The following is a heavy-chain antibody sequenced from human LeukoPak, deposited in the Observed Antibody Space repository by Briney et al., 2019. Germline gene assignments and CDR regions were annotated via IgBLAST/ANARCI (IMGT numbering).Heavy chain of an antibody. Sequence: PGGSLRLSCAASGFTFSSYAMHWVRQAPGKGPEYVSGISSNGDSTYYANSVKGRFTISRDNSKNTLYLQMGSLRAEDTAVYYCARDLYRIVVVPHYFDYWGQGTLVTVSS. D-gene: IGHD3-22*01. CDR1: GFTFSSYA. V-gene: IGHV3-64*01. J-gene: IGHJ4*02. CDR3: ARDLYRIVVVPHYFDY. CDR2: ISSNGDST.